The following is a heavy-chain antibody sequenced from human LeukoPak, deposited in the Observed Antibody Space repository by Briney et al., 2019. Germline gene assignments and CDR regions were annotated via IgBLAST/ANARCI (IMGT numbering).Heavy chain of an antibody. D-gene: IGHD1-1*01. Sequence: SETLSLTCTVSGVSISRSSSYWGWVRQPPGKGLEWFGRIYYSVSTHYNPSLNGRVTLSVDTPKNHFSLKVNSVTAADTAVYYCARLPIWNDGFDPWGQGTLVTVSS. J-gene: IGHJ5*02. CDR1: GVSISRSSSY. V-gene: IGHV4-39*02. CDR2: IYYSVST. CDR3: ARLPIWNDGFDP.